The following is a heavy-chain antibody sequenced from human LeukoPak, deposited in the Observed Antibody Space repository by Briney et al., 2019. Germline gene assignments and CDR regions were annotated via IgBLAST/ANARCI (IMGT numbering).Heavy chain of an antibody. J-gene: IGHJ4*02. Sequence: ASETLSLTCTVSGGSISSYYWSWIRQPPGKGLEWIGYIYYSGSTYYNPSLKSRVTISVDTSKNQFSLKLSSVTAADTAVYYCASGTTVTNFAYWGQGTLVTVSS. CDR2: IYYSGST. CDR1: GGSISSYY. CDR3: ASGTTVTNFAY. D-gene: IGHD4-17*01. V-gene: IGHV4-59*12.